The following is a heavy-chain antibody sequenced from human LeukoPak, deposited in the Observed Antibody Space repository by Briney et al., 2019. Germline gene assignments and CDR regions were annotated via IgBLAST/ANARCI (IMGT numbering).Heavy chain of an antibody. CDR3: ARVGGATTLPDY. D-gene: IGHD1-26*01. Sequence: SETLSLTCAVYGGSFSGYYWSWIRQPPGKGLEWIGYIYYSGSTNYNPSLKSRVTISVDTSKNQFSLKLSSVTAADTAVYYCARVGGATTLPDYWGQGTLVTVSS. CDR1: GGSFSGYY. V-gene: IGHV4-59*01. J-gene: IGHJ4*02. CDR2: IYYSGST.